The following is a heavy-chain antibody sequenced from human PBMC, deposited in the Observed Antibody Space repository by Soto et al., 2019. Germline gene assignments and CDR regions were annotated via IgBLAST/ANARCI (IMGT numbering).Heavy chain of an antibody. CDR2: ISSSGSTI. V-gene: IGHV3-11*01. CDR3: ARLSGYDFWSANFRFDP. CDR1: GFTFSDYY. J-gene: IGHJ5*02. Sequence: GGSLRLSCAASGFTFSDYYMSWIRQAPGEGLEWVSYISSSGSTIYYADFVKGRFTISRDNAKNSLYLQMNSLRAEDTAVYYCARLSGYDFWSANFRFDPWGQGTLVTVSS. D-gene: IGHD3-3*01.